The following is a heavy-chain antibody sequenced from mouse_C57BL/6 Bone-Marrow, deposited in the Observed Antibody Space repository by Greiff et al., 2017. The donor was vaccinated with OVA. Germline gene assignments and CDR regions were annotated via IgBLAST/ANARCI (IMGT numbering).Heavy chain of an antibody. D-gene: IGHD2-4*01. Sequence: QVQLQPSGAELARPGASVKLSCKASGYTFTSYGISWVKQRTGQGLEWIGEIYPRSGNTYYNEKFKGKATLTADKSSSTAYKELRSLTSGDSAVDVCARGEDDDGCFDVWGTGTAVTVSS. CDR2: IYPRSGNT. V-gene: IGHV1-81*01. CDR3: ARGEDDDGCFDV. CDR1: GYTFTSYG. J-gene: IGHJ1*03.